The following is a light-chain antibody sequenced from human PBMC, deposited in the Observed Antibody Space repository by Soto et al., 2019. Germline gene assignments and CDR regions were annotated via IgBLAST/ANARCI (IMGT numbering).Light chain of an antibody. CDR1: QTISNN. CDR3: QQSYGPTYT. CDR2: GAS. Sequence: EMTQSPSSLSASVGDKVTIACRASQTISNNLNWYQFKPGKAPKLLIYGASNLQGGVPSTFSGSGSGTDFALTISSLQPEDSATYFWQQSYGPTYTFGLGTKLEIK. J-gene: IGKJ2*01. V-gene: IGKV1-39*01.